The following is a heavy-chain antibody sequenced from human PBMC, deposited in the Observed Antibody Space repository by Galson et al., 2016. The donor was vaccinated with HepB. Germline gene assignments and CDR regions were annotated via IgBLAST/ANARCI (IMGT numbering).Heavy chain of an antibody. CDR3: AKGDYVYYFYGMDV. CDR1: RFTFSSYA. V-gene: IGHV3-23*01. J-gene: IGHJ6*02. CDR2: ISDTAGST. Sequence: SLRLSCAASRFTFSSYAMSWVRQAPGKGLAWVSTISDTAGSTYYADSVKGRFTISSDNSKNTLFLQMHSLRAEDTAIYYCAKGDYVYYFYGMDVWGQGTTVTVSS. D-gene: IGHD4-17*01.